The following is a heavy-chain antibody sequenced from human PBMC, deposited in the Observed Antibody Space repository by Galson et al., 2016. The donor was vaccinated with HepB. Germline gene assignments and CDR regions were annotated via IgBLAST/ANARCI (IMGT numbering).Heavy chain of an antibody. CDR2: IKPDGSEE. CDR3: ARDTRHGGLY. CDR1: GFTFSNFW. V-gene: IGHV3-7*04. J-gene: IGHJ4*02. Sequence: SLRLSCAASGFTFSNFWMAWARQAPGEGLEWLATIKPDGSEEYYVDSVKGRFTTSRDNARNSVSLQMNSLRAGDTAVYFCARDTRHGGLYWGQGTLVTVSS. D-gene: IGHD3-16*01.